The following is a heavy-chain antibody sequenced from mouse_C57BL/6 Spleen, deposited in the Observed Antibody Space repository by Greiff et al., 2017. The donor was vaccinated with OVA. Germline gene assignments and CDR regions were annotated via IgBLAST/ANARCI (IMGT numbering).Heavy chain of an antibody. J-gene: IGHJ3*01. CDR1: GYTFTSYW. CDR2: IDPSDSYT. Sequence: VQLQQPGAELVKPGASVKLSCKASGYTFTSYWMQWVKQRPGQGLEWIGEIDPSDSYTNYNQKFKGKATLTVDTSSSTAYMQLSSLTSEDSAVYYCARRWFAYWGQGTLVTVSA. V-gene: IGHV1-50*01. CDR3: ARRWFAY.